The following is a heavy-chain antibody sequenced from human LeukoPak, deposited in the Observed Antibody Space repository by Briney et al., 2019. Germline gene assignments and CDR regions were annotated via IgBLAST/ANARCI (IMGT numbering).Heavy chain of an antibody. Sequence: AGGSLRLSCAASGFTFSMYWMHWVRQVPGKGLVWVSHINTDGSTTNHADSVKGRFTISRDNAKNTLFLQMNSLRAEDTAVYYCVRDQGGGEDHWGRGTLVTVSS. CDR3: VRDQGGGEDH. J-gene: IGHJ4*02. CDR1: GFTFSMYW. D-gene: IGHD3-16*01. CDR2: INTDGSTT. V-gene: IGHV3-74*01.